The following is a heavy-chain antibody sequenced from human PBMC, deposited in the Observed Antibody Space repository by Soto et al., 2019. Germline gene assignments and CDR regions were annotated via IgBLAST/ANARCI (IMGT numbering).Heavy chain of an antibody. J-gene: IGHJ6*02. V-gene: IGHV2-26*01. CDR3: VRMNADSYQFYYAMDV. Sequence: SGPTLVNPTETLTLTCTVSGFSLSTGRMGVSWIRQPPGKALEWLAHIFSDNERSYSTSMQGRLTISKDPSGSQVVLSMTNLDPVDTGTYYCVRMNADSYQFYYAMDVWGQGTPVTVYS. D-gene: IGHD4-17*01. CDR2: IFSDNER. CDR1: GFSLSTGRMG.